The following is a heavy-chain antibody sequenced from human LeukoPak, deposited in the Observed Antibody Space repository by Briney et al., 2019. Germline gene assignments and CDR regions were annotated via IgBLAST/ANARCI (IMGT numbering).Heavy chain of an antibody. Sequence: GASVKVSCKASGYTFTSYGISWVRQAPGQGLEWMGWISAYNGNTNYAQKLQGRVTMTTDTSTSTAYMELRSLRSDDTAVYYCARVHMYCSGGSCPNWFDPWGQGTLVTVSS. J-gene: IGHJ5*02. CDR1: GYTFTSYG. V-gene: IGHV1-18*01. CDR2: ISAYNGNT. CDR3: ARVHMYCSGGSCPNWFDP. D-gene: IGHD2-15*01.